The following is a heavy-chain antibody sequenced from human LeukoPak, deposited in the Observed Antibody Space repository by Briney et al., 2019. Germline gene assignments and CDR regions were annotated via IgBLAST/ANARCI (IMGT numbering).Heavy chain of an antibody. J-gene: IGHJ4*02. V-gene: IGHV3-30-3*01. CDR2: ISYDGSNK. CDR3: AREPQY. Sequence: KGLEWVAVISYDGSNKYYADSVKGRFTISRDNSKNTLYLQMNSLRPDDTAVYYCAREPQYWGQGTLITVSS.